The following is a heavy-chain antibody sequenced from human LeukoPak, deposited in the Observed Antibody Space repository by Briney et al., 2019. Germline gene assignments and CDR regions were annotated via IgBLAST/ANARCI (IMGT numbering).Heavy chain of an antibody. J-gene: IGHJ2*01. D-gene: IGHD2-2*01. V-gene: IGHV4-34*01. Sequence: SETLSLTCAAYGGSFSGYYWSWIRQPPGKGLEWIGEINHSGSTNYNPSLKSRVTISVDTSKNQFSLKLSSVTAADTAVYYCARVGRWGCSSTSCYLRRYFDLWGRGTLVTVSS. CDR1: GGSFSGYY. CDR2: INHSGST. CDR3: ARVGRWGCSSTSCYLRRYFDL.